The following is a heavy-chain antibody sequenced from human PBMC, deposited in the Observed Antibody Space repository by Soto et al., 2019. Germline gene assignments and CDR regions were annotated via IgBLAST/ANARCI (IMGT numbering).Heavy chain of an antibody. CDR3: ASGSSRWGY. V-gene: IGHV4-4*07. CDR1: GDSISSFY. D-gene: IGHD6-13*01. J-gene: IGHJ4*02. Sequence: PSETLSLTCTASGDSISSFYWSWIRQPAGKGLEWIGRIYSGGRNNYNPSLKSRVTMSVDTSKNQFSLRLSSVTAADTAMYYCASGSSRWGYWGQGPLVTVSS. CDR2: IYSGGRN.